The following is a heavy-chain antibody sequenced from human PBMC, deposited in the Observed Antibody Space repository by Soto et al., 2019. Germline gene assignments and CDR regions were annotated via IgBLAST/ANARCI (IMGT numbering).Heavy chain of an antibody. D-gene: IGHD2-2*01. Sequence: GGSLRLSCAASGFTFSSYGMHWVRQAPGKGLEWVAVISYDGSNKYYADSVKGRFTISRDNSKNTLYLQMNSLRAEDTAVYYCAKDPGARYCSSTSNPRWCDPWGQGTLVTVSS. CDR1: GFTFSSYG. CDR2: ISYDGSNK. V-gene: IGHV3-30*18. J-gene: IGHJ5*02. CDR3: AKDPGARYCSSTSNPRWCDP.